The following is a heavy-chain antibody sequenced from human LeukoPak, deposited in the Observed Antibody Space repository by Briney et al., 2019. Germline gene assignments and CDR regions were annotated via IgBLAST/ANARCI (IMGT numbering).Heavy chain of an antibody. V-gene: IGHV4-38-2*01. CDR2: IYHSGST. CDR1: GYSISSGYY. CDR3: ARGRGYSYGYNDHKYYFDY. D-gene: IGHD5-18*01. J-gene: IGHJ4*02. Sequence: PSETLSLTCAVSGYSISSGYYWGWIRPPPGKGLEWIGSIYHSGSTYYNPSLKSRVTISVDTSKNQFSLKLSSVTAADTAVYYCARGRGYSYGYNDHKYYFDYWGQGTLVTVSS.